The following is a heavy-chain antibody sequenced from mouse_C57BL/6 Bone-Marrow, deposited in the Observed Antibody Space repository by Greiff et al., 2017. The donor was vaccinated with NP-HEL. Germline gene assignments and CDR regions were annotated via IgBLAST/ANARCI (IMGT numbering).Heavy chain of an antibody. CDR3: TTSAYYRGWFAY. Sequence: VQLKQSGAELVRPGASVKLSCTASGFNIKDDYMHWVKQRPEQGLEWIGWIDPENGDTEYASKFQGKATITADTSSNTAYLQLSSLTSEDTSVYYCTTSAYYRGWFAYWGQGTLVTVSA. J-gene: IGHJ3*01. CDR2: IDPENGDT. V-gene: IGHV14-4*01. D-gene: IGHD2-14*01. CDR1: GFNIKDDY.